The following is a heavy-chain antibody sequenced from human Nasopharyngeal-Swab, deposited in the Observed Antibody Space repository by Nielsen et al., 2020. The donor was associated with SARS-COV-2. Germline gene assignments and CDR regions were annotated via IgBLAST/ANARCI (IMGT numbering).Heavy chain of an antibody. Sequence: SETLSLTCAVYGGSVSGYYWTWIRQPPGKGLEWIGEVYNSGDTNYNPSPTSRLTMSVDTSRNQFSLNLSSVTAADTAVYYCASGGPDFGSDRSEWFDSWGQGILVTVSS. D-gene: IGHD3-3*01. CDR2: VYNSGDT. CDR3: ASGGPDFGSDRSEWFDS. CDR1: GGSVSGYY. J-gene: IGHJ5*01. V-gene: IGHV4-34*01.